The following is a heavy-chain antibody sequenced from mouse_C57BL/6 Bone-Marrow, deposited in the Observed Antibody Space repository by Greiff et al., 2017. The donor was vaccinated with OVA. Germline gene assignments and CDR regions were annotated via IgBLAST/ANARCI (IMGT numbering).Heavy chain of an antibody. V-gene: IGHV2-6*01. CDR3: ASDVYYYGSSYVPFAY. CDR1: GFSLTSYG. D-gene: IGHD1-1*01. J-gene: IGHJ3*01. Sequence: QVQLKESGPGLVAPSQSLSITCTVSGFSLTSYGVDWVRQSPGKGLEWLGVIWGVGSTNYNSALKSRLSISKDNSKSQVFLKMNSLQTDDTAMYYCASDVYYYGSSYVPFAYWGQGTLVTVSA. CDR2: IWGVGST.